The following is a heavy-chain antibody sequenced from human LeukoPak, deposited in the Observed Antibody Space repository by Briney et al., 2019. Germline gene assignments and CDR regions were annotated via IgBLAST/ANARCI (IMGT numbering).Heavy chain of an antibody. CDR1: GYTFTGHY. V-gene: IGHV1-2*02. Sequence: GASVKVSCKASGYTFTGHYIHWVRQAPGQGLEWMGWIHPNTGGTKYAQKFQGRVTMTRDTSSSTAYMELSSLRSADTAVYYCASEYKCDSSGANAFDIWGQGTMVTVSS. CDR3: ASEYKCDSSGANAFDI. CDR2: IHPNTGGT. J-gene: IGHJ3*02. D-gene: IGHD3-22*01.